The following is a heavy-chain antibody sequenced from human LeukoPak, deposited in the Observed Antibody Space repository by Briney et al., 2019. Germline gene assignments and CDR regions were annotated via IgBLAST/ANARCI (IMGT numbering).Heavy chain of an antibody. D-gene: IGHD6-13*01. CDR1: GFSFKDYY. CDR2: INVNGGAM. V-gene: IGHV3-11*01. Sequence: GSLRLSCAASGFSFKDYYFSWIRQAPGKGLEWVSFINVNGGAMYYADFVKGRFTISRDNAKSSLYLEMNSLRVEDTAVYCARGPRILAAGSYYFDYWGQGSLVTVSS. J-gene: IGHJ4*02. CDR3: ARGPRILAAGSYYFDY.